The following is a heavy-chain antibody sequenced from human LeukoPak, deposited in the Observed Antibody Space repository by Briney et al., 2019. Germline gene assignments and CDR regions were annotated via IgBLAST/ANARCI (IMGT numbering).Heavy chain of an antibody. CDR1: GYTFSMNV. Sequence: ASVKVSCKTSGYTFSMNVIHWMCQAPGQRLEWMGWINAGNGNTKYSQKFQGRVTITRDTSASTAYMELSSLRSEDTAVYYCARTYGDSETALDYYYYGMDVWGQGTTVTVSS. CDR3: ARTYGDSETALDYYYYGMDV. D-gene: IGHD4-17*01. CDR2: INAGNGNT. J-gene: IGHJ6*02. V-gene: IGHV1-3*01.